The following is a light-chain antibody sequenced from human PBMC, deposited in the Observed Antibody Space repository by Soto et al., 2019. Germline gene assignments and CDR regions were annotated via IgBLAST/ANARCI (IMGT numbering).Light chain of an antibody. V-gene: IGKV3-11*01. CDR2: DAS. Sequence: EILLTQSPVTLSLSPGERATLSCRASQSVSSYLAWYQQKPGQAPRLLIYDASSRVAGIPARFRGSGSGTDFTLTISSLEPEDFAVYYCQQRLMTFGQGTKVDIK. CDR3: QQRLMT. J-gene: IGKJ1*01. CDR1: QSVSSY.